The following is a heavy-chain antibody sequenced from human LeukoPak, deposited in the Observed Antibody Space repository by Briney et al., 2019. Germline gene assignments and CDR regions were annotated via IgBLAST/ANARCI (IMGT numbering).Heavy chain of an antibody. CDR1: GFTFSSTW. V-gene: IGHV3-74*01. Sequence: GGSLRLSCAASGFTFSSTWMHWVRHDPGKGLVWVSRIKSDGISTIYADSVKGRFIISRDNAKNTLYLQMNSLRAEDSAVYYCVRDRYYTMDVWGKGTTVSVSS. CDR3: VRDRYYTMDV. CDR2: IKSDGIST. J-gene: IGHJ6*03.